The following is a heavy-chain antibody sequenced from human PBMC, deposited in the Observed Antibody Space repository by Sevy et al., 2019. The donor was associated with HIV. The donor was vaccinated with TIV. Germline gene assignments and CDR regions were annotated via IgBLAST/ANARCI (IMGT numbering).Heavy chain of an antibody. CDR2: IYYSGST. D-gene: IGHD1-1*01. CDR1: GGSISSYY. J-gene: IGHJ5*02. V-gene: IGHV4-59*01. Sequence: SETLSLTCTVSGGSISSYYWRWIRQPPGKGLEWIGYIYYSGSTNYNPSLKSRVIISVDTSKNQFSLKLSPVTAADTAVYYCARDLNSYDRPLYNSFDPWGQGTLVTVSS. CDR3: ARDLNSYDRPLYNSFDP.